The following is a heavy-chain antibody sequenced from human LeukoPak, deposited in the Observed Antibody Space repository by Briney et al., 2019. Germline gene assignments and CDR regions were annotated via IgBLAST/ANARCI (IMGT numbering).Heavy chain of an antibody. V-gene: IGHV5-51*01. CDR1: GYSFTNYW. CDR3: ARRGICSSTSCYMLDY. Sequence: GESLKISCKGSGYSFTNYWIGWVRQMPGKGLEWMGIIYPGDSDTRYSPSFQGQVTISADKSISTAYLQWSSLKASDTAMYYCARRGICSSTSCYMLDYWGQGTLVTVSS. CDR2: IYPGDSDT. D-gene: IGHD2-2*02. J-gene: IGHJ4*02.